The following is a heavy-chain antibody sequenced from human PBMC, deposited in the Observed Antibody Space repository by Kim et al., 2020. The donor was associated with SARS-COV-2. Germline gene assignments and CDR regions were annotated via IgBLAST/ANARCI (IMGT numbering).Heavy chain of an antibody. CDR3: ASRGSGYSSGWYLGDYYYYGMDV. Sequence: ASVKVSCKASGYTFTGYYMHWVRQAPGQGLEWMGWINPNSGGTNYAQKFQGRVTMTRDTSISTAYMELSRLRSDDTAVYYCASRGSGYSSGWYLGDYYYYGMDVWGQGTTVTVSS. V-gene: IGHV1-2*02. CDR1: GYTFTGYY. D-gene: IGHD6-19*01. CDR2: INPNSGGT. J-gene: IGHJ6*02.